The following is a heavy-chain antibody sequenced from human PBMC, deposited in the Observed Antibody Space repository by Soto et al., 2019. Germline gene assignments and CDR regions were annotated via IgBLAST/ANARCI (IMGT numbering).Heavy chain of an antibody. Sequence: QVQLVQSGAEVKKPGSSVKVSCKASGGTFSSYAISWVRQAPGQGLEWMGGIIPIFGTANYAQKFQGRVTITADESTSTAYMELSSLRSEDTAVYYCARGGIGYCSSTSYHISDKFDYWGQGTLVTVSS. CDR3: ARGGIGYCSSTSYHISDKFDY. J-gene: IGHJ4*02. CDR2: IIPIFGTA. V-gene: IGHV1-69*01. D-gene: IGHD2-2*01. CDR1: GGTFSSYA.